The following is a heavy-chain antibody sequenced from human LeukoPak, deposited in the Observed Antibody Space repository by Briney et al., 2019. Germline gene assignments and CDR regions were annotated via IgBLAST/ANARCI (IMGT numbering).Heavy chain of an antibody. CDR3: ARRSVVVVGATDWYFDL. CDR2: IYYSGST. V-gene: IGHV4-59*08. J-gene: IGHJ2*01. CDR1: GGSINGYY. D-gene: IGHD2-15*01. Sequence: SETLSLTCTVSGGSINGYYWSWIRQPPGKGLEWIGYIYYSGSTNYNPSLKSRVTISVDTSKNQFSLKLSSVTAADTAVYYCARRSVVVVGATDWYFDLWGRGTLVTVSS.